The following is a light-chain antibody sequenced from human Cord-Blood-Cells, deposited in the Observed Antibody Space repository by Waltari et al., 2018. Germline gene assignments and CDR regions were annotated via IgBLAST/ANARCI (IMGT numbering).Light chain of an antibody. CDR2: EVS. V-gene: IGLV2-8*01. CDR1: SSDVGGSNY. CDR3: SSYAGSNNPVV. J-gene: IGLJ2*01. Sequence: QSALTQPPSASGSPGQSVTISCTGTSSDVGGSNYVSWYHQHPCKAPKLMIYEVSKRPSGVPNRFSCSKSGNTASLTVSGLQAEDESDDYCSSYAGSNNPVVFGGGTKLTVL.